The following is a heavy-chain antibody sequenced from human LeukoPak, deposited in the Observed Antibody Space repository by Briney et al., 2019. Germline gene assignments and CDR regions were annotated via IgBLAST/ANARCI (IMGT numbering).Heavy chain of an antibody. V-gene: IGHV1-2*02. J-gene: IGHJ4*02. CDR2: INPNSGGT. CDR3: ARSKTTYCGGGSCYSGGVHYFDY. CDR1: GYTFTGYY. D-gene: IGHD2-15*01. Sequence: ASVKVSCKASGYTFTGYYMHWVRQAPGQGLEWMGWINPNSGGTNYAQKFQGRVTMTRDTSISTAYMELSRLRSDDTAVYYCARSKTTYCGGGSCYSGGVHYFDYWGQGTLVTVSS.